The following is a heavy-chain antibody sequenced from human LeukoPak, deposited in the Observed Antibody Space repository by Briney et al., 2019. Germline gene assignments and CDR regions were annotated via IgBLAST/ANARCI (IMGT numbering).Heavy chain of an antibody. CDR2: INQSGST. J-gene: IGHJ5*02. CDR3: ARASMVRGVTINWFDP. Sequence: SETLSLTCAVYGGSFSGYYGIWMRQPPGKGVEWIGEINQSGSTNYNPSLKSRVTISVATYKTQFSLKLSSVTAADTAVYYCARASMVRGVTINWFDPWGQGTLVTVSS. CDR1: GGSFSGYY. D-gene: IGHD3-10*01. V-gene: IGHV4-34*01.